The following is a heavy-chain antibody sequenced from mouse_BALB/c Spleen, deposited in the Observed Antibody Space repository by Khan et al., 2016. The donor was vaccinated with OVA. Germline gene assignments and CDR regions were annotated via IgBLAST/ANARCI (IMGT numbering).Heavy chain of an antibody. CDR1: GDSFTSCY. Sequence: EVQLQESGPSLVKPSQTLSLTCSVTGDSFTSCYWNWIRKFPGNKLEYMGYMIYSGNTYYNPSLKSRISITRHTSKNPYYLQLNSVTTQDTATYYCARSTYRYAFAYWGQGTLVTVSA. CDR3: ARSTYRYAFAY. CDR2: MIYSGNT. J-gene: IGHJ3*01. D-gene: IGHD2-14*01. V-gene: IGHV3-8*02.